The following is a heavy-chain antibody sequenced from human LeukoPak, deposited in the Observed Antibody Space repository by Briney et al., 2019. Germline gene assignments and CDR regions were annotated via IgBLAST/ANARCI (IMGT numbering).Heavy chain of an antibody. J-gene: IGHJ4*02. CDR2: IYYSGST. D-gene: IGHD3-22*01. CDR1: GGSISSYY. Sequence: SETLSLTCTVSGGSISSYYWSWIRQPPGKGLEWIGYIYYSGSTNYNPSLKSRVTISVDTSKNQFPLKLSSVTAADTAVYYCARDAYDSSGYYDYWGQGTLVTVSS. CDR3: ARDAYDSSGYYDY. V-gene: IGHV4-59*01.